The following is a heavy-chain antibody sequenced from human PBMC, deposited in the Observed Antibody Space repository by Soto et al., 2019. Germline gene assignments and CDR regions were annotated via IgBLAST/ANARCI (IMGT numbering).Heavy chain of an antibody. Sequence: RGGSLRLSCAASGFTFSSYGMHWVRQAPGKGLEWVAVISYDGSNKYYADSVKGRFTISRDNSKNTLYLQMNSLRAEDTAVYYCAKNQFGDSGYDSDYYGMDVWGQGTTVTVSS. V-gene: IGHV3-30*18. CDR1: GFTFSSYG. J-gene: IGHJ6*02. CDR2: ISYDGSNK. D-gene: IGHD5-12*01. CDR3: AKNQFGDSGYDSDYYGMDV.